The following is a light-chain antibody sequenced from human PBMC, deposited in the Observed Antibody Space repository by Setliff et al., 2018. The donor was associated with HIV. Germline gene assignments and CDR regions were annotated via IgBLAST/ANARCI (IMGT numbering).Light chain of an antibody. Sequence: ALTQAASVSGSPGQSITMSCTGTSRDVGGGSNYVSWFQQHPGKAPKLIISDVNKRPSGVSDRFSASKSGNTASLTISGLQADDEADYYCCSFTSSNTYVFGTGTKVTVL. CDR1: SRDVGGGSNY. V-gene: IGLV2-14*03. CDR2: DVN. CDR3: CSFTSSNTYV. J-gene: IGLJ1*01.